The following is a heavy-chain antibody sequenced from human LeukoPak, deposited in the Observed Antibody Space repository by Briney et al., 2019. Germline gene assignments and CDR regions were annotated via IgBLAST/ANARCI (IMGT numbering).Heavy chain of an antibody. CDR2: IYHSGST. CDR1: GGSISSSNW. J-gene: IGHJ4*02. V-gene: IGHV4-4*02. CDR3: ATPPYYDSGSDVSY. Sequence: SETLSLTCAVSGGSISSSNWWSWVRQPPGKGLEWIGEIYHSGSTNNNPSLKSRVTISVDKSKNQFSLKLSSLTAADTAVYYCATPPYYDSGSDVSYWGQGTLVTVSS. D-gene: IGHD3-10*01.